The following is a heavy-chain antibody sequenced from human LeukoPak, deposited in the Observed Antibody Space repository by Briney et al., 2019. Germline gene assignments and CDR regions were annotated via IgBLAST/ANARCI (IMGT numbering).Heavy chain of an antibody. J-gene: IGHJ5*02. CDR2: INHSGST. V-gene: IGHV4-34*01. CDR1: GGSFSGYY. D-gene: IGHD3-3*01. Sequence: SETLSLTCAVYGGSFSGYYWSWIRQPPGKGLEWIGEINHSGSTNYNPSLKSRVTISVDTSKNQFSLKLSSVTAADTAVYYCARGLLITIFGVDNLNWFDPWGQGTLVTVSS. CDR3: ARGLLITIFGVDNLNWFDP.